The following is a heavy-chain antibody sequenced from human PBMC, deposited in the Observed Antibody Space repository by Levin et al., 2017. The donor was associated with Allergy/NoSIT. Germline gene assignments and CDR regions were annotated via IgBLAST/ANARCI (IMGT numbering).Heavy chain of an antibody. CDR1: GFTFSDYY. V-gene: IGHV3-11*05. D-gene: IGHD5-18*01. Sequence: GESLKISCAASGFTFSDYYMSWIRQAPGKGLEWVSYIRSSSSYTNYADSVKGRFTISRDNAKNSLYLQMNSLRAEDTAVYYCARGYSYGPGRFDYWGQGTLVTVSS. CDR3: ARGYSYGPGRFDY. CDR2: IRSSSSYT. J-gene: IGHJ4*02.